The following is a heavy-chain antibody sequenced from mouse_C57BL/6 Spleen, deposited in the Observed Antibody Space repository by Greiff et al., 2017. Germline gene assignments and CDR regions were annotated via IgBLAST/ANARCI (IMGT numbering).Heavy chain of an antibody. D-gene: IGHD2-2*01. CDR2: IYPGDGDT. CDR1: GYAFSSYW. CDR3: ARRRNYGYDGAYFDY. V-gene: IGHV1-80*01. J-gene: IGHJ2*01. Sequence: VQLQQSGAELVKPGASVKISCKASGYAFSSYWMNWVKQRPGKGLEWIGQIYPGDGDTNYTGKFKGKATLTADKSSSTAYMQLSSLTSEDSAVYFCARRRNYGYDGAYFDYWGQGTTLTVSS.